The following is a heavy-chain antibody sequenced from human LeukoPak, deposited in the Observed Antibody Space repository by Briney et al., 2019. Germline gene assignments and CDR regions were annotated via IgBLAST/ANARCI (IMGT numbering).Heavy chain of an antibody. D-gene: IGHD6-13*01. CDR1: GFTFSSYA. CDR3: ARSGGSSSWDGFDY. Sequence: GGSLRLSCVASGFTFSSYAMHWVRQAPGKGLEWVGVISYDGSNKYYADSVKGRFTISRDNSKNTLYLQMNSLRAEDTAVYYCARSGGSSSWDGFDYWGQGTLVTVSS. V-gene: IGHV3-30-3*01. J-gene: IGHJ4*02. CDR2: ISYDGSNK.